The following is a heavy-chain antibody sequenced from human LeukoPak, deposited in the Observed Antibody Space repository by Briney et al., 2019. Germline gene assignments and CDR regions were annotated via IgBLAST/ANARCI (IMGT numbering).Heavy chain of an antibody. J-gene: IGHJ4*02. CDR2: IYHSGST. Sequence: NPSETLSLTCTISGGSVSGYYWSWIRQPPGKGLEWIGSIYHSGSTYYNPSLKSRVTISVNTSKNQFSLKLSSVTAADTAVCYCARVVVTNYPTYDYWGQGTLVTVSS. V-gene: IGHV4-38-2*02. CDR1: GGSVSGYY. CDR3: ARVVVTNYPTYDY. D-gene: IGHD3-22*01.